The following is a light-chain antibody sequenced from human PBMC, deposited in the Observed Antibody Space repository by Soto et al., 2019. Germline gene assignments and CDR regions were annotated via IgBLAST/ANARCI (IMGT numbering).Light chain of an antibody. CDR3: SSYTSSSLDFYV. J-gene: IGLJ1*01. CDR2: GVS. Sequence: QSVLTQPASVSGSPGQSITISCTGTSSDVGGYNYVSWYQQHPGKAPKLMIYGVSNRPSGVSNRFSGSKSGNTASLTISGLQAEDEADYYCSSYTSSSLDFYVFGTGTKVTVL. CDR1: SSDVGGYNY. V-gene: IGLV2-14*01.